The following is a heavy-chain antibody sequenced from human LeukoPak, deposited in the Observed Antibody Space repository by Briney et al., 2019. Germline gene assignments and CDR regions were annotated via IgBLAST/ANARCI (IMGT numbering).Heavy chain of an antibody. CDR3: ARGSGDYVWGSYRPIHLDS. D-gene: IGHD3-16*02. J-gene: IGHJ4*02. CDR2: IIPMFGTA. V-gene: IGHV1-69*13. CDR1: GGTFSTSA. Sequence: SVTVSCKPSGGTFSTSAISWVRQAPGQGLEWMGGIIPMFGTADYAQTFQGRVTITADESTTTAYMDLSSLRSEDTAVYYCARGSGDYVWGSYRPIHLDSWGQGTLVTVSS.